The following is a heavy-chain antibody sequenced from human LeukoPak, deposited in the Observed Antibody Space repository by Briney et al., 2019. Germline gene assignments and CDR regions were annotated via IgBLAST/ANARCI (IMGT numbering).Heavy chain of an antibody. D-gene: IGHD4-17*01. J-gene: IGHJ4*02. V-gene: IGHV4-39*01. CDR3: ARHPRIDYGDFLFDY. CDR1: GGSISGSSYY. CDR2: IYYSGST. Sequence: SETLSLTCTVSGGSISGSSYYWGWIRQPPGTGLEWIGSIYYSGSTYYNPSLKSRVTISVDTSKNQFSLKLSSVTAADTAVYYCARHPRIDYGDFLFDYWGQGTLVTVSS.